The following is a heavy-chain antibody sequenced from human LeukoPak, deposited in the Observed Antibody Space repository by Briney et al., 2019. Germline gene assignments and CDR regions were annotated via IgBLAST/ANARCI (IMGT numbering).Heavy chain of an antibody. J-gene: IGHJ4*02. CDR2: INTNTGNP. CDR1: GYTFTSYA. D-gene: IGHD4-17*01. CDR3: ARDMEDYGDYYFDY. V-gene: IGHV7-4-1*02. Sequence: GASVKVSCKASGYTFTSYAMNWVRQAPGQGLEWMGWINTNTGNPTYAQGFTGRFVFSLDTSVSTAYLQISSLKAEDTAVYYCARDMEDYGDYYFDYWGQGTLVTVSS.